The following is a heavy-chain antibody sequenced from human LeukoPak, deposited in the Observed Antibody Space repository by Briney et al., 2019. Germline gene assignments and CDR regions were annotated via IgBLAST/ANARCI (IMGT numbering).Heavy chain of an antibody. CDR1: GDSVTSGTFY. CDR3: ARHSGSGSLSRPIDP. J-gene: IGHJ5*02. V-gene: IGHV4-39*01. Sequence: HPSETLSLTCTVSGDSVTSGTFYWAWLRQPPGKGLEWIATVYYTGSTYYNPSLKSRVTISMDTSKNQFSLDLRSVVAPDTAVYYCARHSGSGSLSRPIDPWGQGTLVTVSS. D-gene: IGHD3-10*01. CDR2: VYYTGST.